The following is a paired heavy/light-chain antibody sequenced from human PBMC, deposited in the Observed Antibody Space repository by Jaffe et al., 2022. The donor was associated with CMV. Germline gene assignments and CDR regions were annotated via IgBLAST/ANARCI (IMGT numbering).Heavy chain of an antibody. CDR2: VSGSGHVT. D-gene: IGHD6-19*01. CDR3: ARIFPASGWAFDI. Sequence: QLLESGGDLIHPGGSLRLSCATSGFIFKNYDMTWVRQAPGKGLEWVSVVSGSGHVTYYADSVTGRFTISRDNSKSSLSLQMNSLRVEDTALYYCARIFPASGWAFDIWGQGTMVTVSS. CDR1: GFIFKNYD. V-gene: IGHV3-23*01. J-gene: IGHJ3*02.
Light chain of an antibody. V-gene: IGLV2-8*01. Sequence: QSALTQPPSASGSPGQSVTISCIGSSSDVGAYNYVSWYQQHPGKAPKLMIYEVNKRPSGVPDRFSGSKSGNAASLTVSGLQPEDEADYYCNSFAGSASVFGTGTKVTVL. J-gene: IGLJ1*01. CDR1: SSDVGAYNY. CDR2: EVN. CDR3: NSFAGSASV.